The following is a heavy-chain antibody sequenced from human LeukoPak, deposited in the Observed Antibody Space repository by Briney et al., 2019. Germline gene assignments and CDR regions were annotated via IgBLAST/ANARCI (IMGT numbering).Heavy chain of an antibody. Sequence: SETLSLTCAVYGGSYSGYYWSWIRQPPGKGLEWIGEINHSGSTNYNPSLKSRVTISVDTSKNQFSLKLSSVTAADTAVYYCARGNRYYYDSSDFRYWGQGTLVTVSS. CDR3: ARGNRYYYDSSDFRY. CDR2: INHSGST. D-gene: IGHD3-22*01. CDR1: GGSYSGYY. V-gene: IGHV4-34*01. J-gene: IGHJ4*02.